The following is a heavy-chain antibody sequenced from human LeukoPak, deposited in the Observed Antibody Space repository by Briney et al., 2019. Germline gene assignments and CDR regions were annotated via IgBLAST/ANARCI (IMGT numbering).Heavy chain of an antibody. CDR2: INTNTGNP. CDR3: ARWGYYYDNTGYYSRYYFDY. J-gene: IGHJ4*02. D-gene: IGHD3-22*01. Sequence: ASVKVSCKASGYTFTSYYMHWVRQAPGQGLEWMGWINTNTGNPTYAQGFTGRFVFSLDTSVSTAYLQISSLKAEDTAVYYCARWGYYYDNTGYYSRYYFDYWGQGTLVTVSS. V-gene: IGHV7-4-1*02. CDR1: GYTFTSYY.